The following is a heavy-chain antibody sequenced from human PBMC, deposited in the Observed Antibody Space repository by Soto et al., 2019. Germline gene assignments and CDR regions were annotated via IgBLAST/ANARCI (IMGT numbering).Heavy chain of an antibody. CDR1: GYSFTTYA. J-gene: IGHJ5*02. D-gene: IGHD3-22*01. CDR3: ARDYFDSSDYTTNWFEP. Sequence: ASVKVSCKASGYSFTTYAMHWVRQAPGQRLEWMGWINAGNGNTKYSQKLQGRVTITRDTSASTAYMELSSLRSEDTALYYCARDYFDSSDYTTNWFEPWGQGTLVTVSS. V-gene: IGHV1-3*01. CDR2: INAGNGNT.